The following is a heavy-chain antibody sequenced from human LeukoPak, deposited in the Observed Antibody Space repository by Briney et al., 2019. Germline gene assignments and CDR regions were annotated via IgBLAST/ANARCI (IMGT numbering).Heavy chain of an antibody. J-gene: IGHJ4*02. CDR1: GASTTSYY. CDR3: ARDTRSYDTSGYYYFDY. V-gene: IGHV4-59*12. CDR2: IYSDGTP. Sequence: PSETLSLTCSVSGASTTSYYWNWIRQAPGKGLEWIGYIYSDGTPSYSPSLRSRVTISIDTSRNQFSLKLSSVTAADAAVYYCARDTRSYDTSGYYYFDYWGQGALVTVSS. D-gene: IGHD3-22*01.